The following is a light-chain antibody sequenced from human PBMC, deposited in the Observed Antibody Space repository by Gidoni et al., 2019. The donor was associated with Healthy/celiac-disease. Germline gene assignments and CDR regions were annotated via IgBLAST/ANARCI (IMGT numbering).Light chain of an antibody. CDR2: EVS. Sequence: QSALTQPPSASGSPGQSVTISCTGTSSDVGGYNYVSWYQQHPGKAPKLMIYEVSKRPSGVPDRFSGYKSGNTASLTVSGLQAEDEADYYCSSYAGSTFLGTGTKVTVL. CDR1: SSDVGGYNY. J-gene: IGLJ1*01. V-gene: IGLV2-8*01. CDR3: SSYAGSTF.